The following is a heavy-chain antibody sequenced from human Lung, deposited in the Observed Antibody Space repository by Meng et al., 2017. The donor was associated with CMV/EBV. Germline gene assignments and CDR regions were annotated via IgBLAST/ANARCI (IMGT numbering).Heavy chain of an antibody. Sequence: EVQLVAFGGRLVQPGGSLRLSCAASGFMVSDNYMSWVRQGPGKGLEWVSVIYTGGDTYYGDSVKGRFSISRDNSKNTLYLQMNSLRIEDSAVYYCTRDGPGEVAAPHLWGRGTLVTVSS. CDR1: GFMVSDNY. D-gene: IGHD3-16*01. V-gene: IGHV3-66*02. CDR2: IYTGGDT. J-gene: IGHJ2*01. CDR3: TRDGPGEVAAPHL.